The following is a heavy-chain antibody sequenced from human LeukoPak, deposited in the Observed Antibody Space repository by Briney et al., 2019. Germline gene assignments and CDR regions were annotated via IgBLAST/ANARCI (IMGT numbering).Heavy chain of an antibody. CDR1: GFTVSSNY. D-gene: IGHD2-2*01. V-gene: IGHV3-66*01. CDR3: ARALGYCSSASCYYFDN. Sequence: PGGSLRLSCAASGFTVSSNYMSWVRQAPGKGLEWVSVIYSGGSTYYADSVKGRFTISRGNSKNTLYLQMNSLRAEDTAVYYCARALGYCSSASCYYFDNWGQGTLVTVSS. J-gene: IGHJ4*02. CDR2: IYSGGST.